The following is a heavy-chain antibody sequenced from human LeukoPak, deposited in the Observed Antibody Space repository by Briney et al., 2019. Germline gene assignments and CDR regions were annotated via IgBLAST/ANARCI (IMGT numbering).Heavy chain of an antibody. J-gene: IGHJ5*02. CDR2: IYYSGNT. Sequence: SETLSLTCTVSGGSISSRIYYWGWVRQSPGKGLEWIGSIYYSGNTYYNPSLRSRVTVSKDTSKNYFSLELSSVTAADTAVYFCARNKYDFWSGYSPNVWFDPWGQGTLVTVSS. CDR1: GGSISSRIYY. V-gene: IGHV4-39*02. D-gene: IGHD3-3*01. CDR3: ARNKYDFWSGYSPNVWFDP.